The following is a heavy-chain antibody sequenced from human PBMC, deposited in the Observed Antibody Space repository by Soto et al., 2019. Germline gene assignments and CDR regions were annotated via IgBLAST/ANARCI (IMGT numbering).Heavy chain of an antibody. Sequence: PGGSLRLSCAASGFTFSNAWMSWVRQAPGKGLEWVGRITGRTDGGTTDYAAPVKGRFTISRDDSKNTLYLQMNSLKTEDTAGYYCTTGYSSSPIWDQETMFTVSS. CDR1: GFTFSNAW. D-gene: IGHD6-6*01. CDR3: TTGYSSSPI. V-gene: IGHV3-15*01. J-gene: IGHJ3*02. CDR2: ITGRTDGGTT.